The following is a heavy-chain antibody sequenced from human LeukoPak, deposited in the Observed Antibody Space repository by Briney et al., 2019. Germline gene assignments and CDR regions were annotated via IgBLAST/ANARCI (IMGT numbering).Heavy chain of an antibody. V-gene: IGHV4-38-2*02. CDR3: ARHYRYCSSTSCYYRGYFQH. CDR2: IYHSGST. D-gene: IGHD2-2*01. Sequence: SETLSLTCTVSGYSISSGYYWGWIRQPPGKGLEWIGSIYHSGSTYYNPSLKSRVTISVDTSKNQFSLKLSSVTAADTAVYYCARHYRYCSSTSCYYRGYFQHWGQGTLVTVSS. CDR1: GYSISSGYY. J-gene: IGHJ1*01.